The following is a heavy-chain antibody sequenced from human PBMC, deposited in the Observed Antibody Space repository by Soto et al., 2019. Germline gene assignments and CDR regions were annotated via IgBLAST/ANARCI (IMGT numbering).Heavy chain of an antibody. J-gene: IGHJ5*02. CDR3: ARPRNWCDP. CDR2: INHSGST. CDR1: GGSFSGYY. V-gene: IGHV4-34*01. Sequence: SETMSLTCAVYGGSFSGYYWSWIRQPPGKGLEWIGEINHSGSTNYNPSLKSRVTISVDTSKNQFSLKLSSVTAADTAVYYCARPRNWCDPWGQGTLGTVSA.